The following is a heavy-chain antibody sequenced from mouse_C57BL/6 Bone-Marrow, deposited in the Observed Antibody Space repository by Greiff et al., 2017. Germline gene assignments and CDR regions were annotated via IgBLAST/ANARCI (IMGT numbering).Heavy chain of an antibody. D-gene: IGHD2-10*02. Sequence: EVQLQQPGAELVRPGASVKLSCTASGFNIKDDYMHWVKQRPEQGLEWIGWIDPENGDTEYASKFQGKATITADTSSNTAYLQLSSLTSEDTAVYYCTHSIGGFDYWGQGTTLTVSS. J-gene: IGHJ2*01. CDR1: GFNIKDDY. CDR2: IDPENGDT. CDR3: THSIGGFDY. V-gene: IGHV14-4*01.